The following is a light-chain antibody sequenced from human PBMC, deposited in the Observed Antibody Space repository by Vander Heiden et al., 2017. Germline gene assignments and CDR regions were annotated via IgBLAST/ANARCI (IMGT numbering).Light chain of an antibody. Sequence: QSVLTQPPSVSGAPGQRVTISCTGTSSIIGPSYDVHWYQQVPGRAPKLLIFGNNNRPLGVPDRFSGSKSGTSASLAINELQAEDEADYYCQSYDSSLSGVFGGGTKLTVL. V-gene: IGLV1-40*01. CDR2: GNN. CDR1: SSIIGPSYD. CDR3: QSYDSSLSGV. J-gene: IGLJ2*01.